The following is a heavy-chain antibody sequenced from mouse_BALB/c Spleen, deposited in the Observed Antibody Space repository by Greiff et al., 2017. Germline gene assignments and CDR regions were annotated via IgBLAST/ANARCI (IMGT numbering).Heavy chain of an antibody. CDR2: IWSGGST. D-gene: IGHD2-14*01. CDR3: ARKGYDAMDY. Sequence: VQLVESGPGLVAPSQSLSITCTVSGFSLTSYGVHWVRQSPGKGLEWLGVIWSGGSTDYYAAFISRLSISKDNSKSQVFFKMNSLQANDTAIYYCARKGYDAMDYWGQGTSVTVSS. V-gene: IGHV2-2*02. J-gene: IGHJ4*01. CDR1: GFSLTSYG.